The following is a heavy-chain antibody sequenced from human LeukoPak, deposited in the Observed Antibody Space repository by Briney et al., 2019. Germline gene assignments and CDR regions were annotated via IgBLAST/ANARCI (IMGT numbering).Heavy chain of an antibody. CDR1: GFTFSSYA. Sequence: PGGSLRLSCAASGFTFSSYAMSWVRQAPGKGLEWVSAISGSGGSTYYADSVKGRFTISRDNSKNTLYLQMNSLRAEDTVVYYCAKARGYSYGYFDYWGQGTLVTVSS. J-gene: IGHJ4*02. V-gene: IGHV3-23*01. D-gene: IGHD5-18*01. CDR2: ISGSGGST. CDR3: AKARGYSYGYFDY.